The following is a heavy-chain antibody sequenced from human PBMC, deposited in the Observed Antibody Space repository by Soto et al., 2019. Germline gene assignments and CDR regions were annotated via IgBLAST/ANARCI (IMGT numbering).Heavy chain of an antibody. D-gene: IGHD3-10*01. V-gene: IGHV4-39*01. CDR3: ARHYPFGSGSYSPYYFDS. CDR2: IYYSGDT. Sequence: SETLSLTCTVSGGSISRSRWGWIRQPPGKGLEWIGNIYYSGDTYYNPSLKSRLTISVDASKNQFSLKLSSVTAADTAVYYCARHYPFGSGSYSPYYFDSWGQGTLVTVSS. J-gene: IGHJ4*02. CDR1: GGSISRSR.